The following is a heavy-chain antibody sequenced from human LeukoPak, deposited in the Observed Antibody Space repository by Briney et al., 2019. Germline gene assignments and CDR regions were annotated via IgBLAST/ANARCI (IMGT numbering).Heavy chain of an antibody. V-gene: IGHV4-38-2*02. D-gene: IGHD1-14*01. CDR1: GYSISSGYY. CDR3: ARARKNYYYYMDV. J-gene: IGHJ6*03. CDR2: IYHSGST. Sequence: SETLSLTCTVSGYSISSGYYWGWIRQPPGKGLEGIGSIYHSGSTYYNPSLKGRVTISIDTSKNQFSLKLSSATAADTAVYYCARARKNYYYYMDVWGKGTTVTVSS.